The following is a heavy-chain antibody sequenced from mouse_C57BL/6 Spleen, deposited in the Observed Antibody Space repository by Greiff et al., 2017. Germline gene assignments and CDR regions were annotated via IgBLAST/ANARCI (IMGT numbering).Heavy chain of an antibody. V-gene: IGHV1-52*01. J-gene: IGHJ2*01. Sequence: QVQLKQPGAELVRPGSSVKLSCKASGYTFTSYWMHWVKQRPIQGLEWIGNIHPSDSETHYNQKFKDKATLTVDKSSSTAYMQLSSLTSEDSAVYYCARSAYDLDYWGQGTTLTVSS. CDR2: IHPSDSET. CDR3: ARSAYDLDY. CDR1: GYTFTSYW. D-gene: IGHD2-12*01.